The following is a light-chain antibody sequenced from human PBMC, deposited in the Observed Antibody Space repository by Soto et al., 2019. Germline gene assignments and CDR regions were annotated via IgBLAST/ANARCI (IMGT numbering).Light chain of an antibody. CDR2: MAS. V-gene: IGKV1-5*03. CDR1: QSISNW. Sequence: DIQMTQSPSSVSASVGDRVTITCRASQSISNWLAWYQQKPGEAPKLLIHMASSLQSGVPSRFSGSGSGTEFTLTISSLQPDDFATYYCQQYNSYAYTFGQGTKLEIK. CDR3: QQYNSYAYT. J-gene: IGKJ2*01.